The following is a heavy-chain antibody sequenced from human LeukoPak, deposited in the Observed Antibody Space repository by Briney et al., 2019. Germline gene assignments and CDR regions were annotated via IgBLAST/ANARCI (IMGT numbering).Heavy chain of an antibody. CDR2: INPNNGGT. J-gene: IGHJ3*01. D-gene: IGHD3-22*01. CDR1: GYTFTGYY. V-gene: IGHV1-2*02. Sequence: ASVKVSCKASGYTFTGYYMHWVRQAPGQGLEWMGWINPNNGGTNYVQKLQGRVTMTTDTSTSTAYMELRSLRSDDTAVYYCARAHSSGYYYDWGQGTMVTVSS. CDR3: ARAHSSGYYYD.